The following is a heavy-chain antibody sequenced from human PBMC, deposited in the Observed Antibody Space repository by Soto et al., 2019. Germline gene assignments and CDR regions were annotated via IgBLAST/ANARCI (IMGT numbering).Heavy chain of an antibody. V-gene: IGHV3-23*01. D-gene: IGHD6-13*01. CDR2: IIVSGGST. CDR1: GFTFISYA. J-gene: IGHJ4*02. Sequence: EEQLLESGGGLVQPRGSLRLSCAASGFTFISYAMIGGRQAPGKGLEWVSAIIVSGGSTYYADSVKGRFTISRDNSKNTLYLQMNSLRAEDTAVYYCAYSSTPFDYWGQGTLVTVSS. CDR3: AYSSTPFDY.